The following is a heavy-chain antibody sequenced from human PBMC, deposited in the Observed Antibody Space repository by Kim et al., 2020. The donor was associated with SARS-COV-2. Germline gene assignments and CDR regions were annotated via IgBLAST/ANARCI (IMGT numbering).Heavy chain of an antibody. CDR1: GGAFSGHY. CDR3: ASGLWKSYSSSHYYIYGLDV. CDR2: IDHSGTT. V-gene: IGHV4-34*01. Sequence: SETLSLTCKVYGGAFSGHYWSWIRQRPGKGLEWVGEIDHSGTTTYHPSLESRVTVSKDTARNDFSLTLRSVTAADTAVYFCASGLWKSYSSSHYYIYGLDVWGRGTTVTVSS. D-gene: IGHD5-18*01. J-gene: IGHJ6*02.